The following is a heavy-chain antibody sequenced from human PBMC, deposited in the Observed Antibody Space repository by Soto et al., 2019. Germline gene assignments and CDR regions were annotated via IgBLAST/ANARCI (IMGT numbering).Heavy chain of an antibody. CDR1: GFTFSSHG. CDR2: ISYDGYNK. J-gene: IGHJ5*02. Sequence: QVQLVESGGGVVQPGRSLRLSCAASGFTFSSHGMHWVRQAPGKGLEWVAVISYDGYNKYYADSVKGRFTISRDNSKNTLYLQMGSLRAEDTAVYYCARDGKYTTNWLNIDPWGQGTLVTVSS. V-gene: IGHV3-33*05. CDR3: ARDGKYTTNWLNIDP. D-gene: IGHD7-27*01.